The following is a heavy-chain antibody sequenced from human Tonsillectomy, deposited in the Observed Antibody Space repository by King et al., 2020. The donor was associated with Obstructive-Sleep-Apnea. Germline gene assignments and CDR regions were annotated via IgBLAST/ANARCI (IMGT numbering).Heavy chain of an antibody. V-gene: IGHV3-23*04. CDR1: GFTFSTYA. J-gene: IGHJ4*02. CDR3: AKHPAVGSYYYFEY. CDR2: ISGSGATT. Sequence: VQLVESGGGLVQPGGSLRLSCAASGFTFSTYAMSWVRQAPGKGLEWVSSISGSGATTYYADSVKGRFTISRDNSKNTLYLQMNSLRAEDTAVYYCAKHPAVGSYYYFEYWGQGTLVTVSS. D-gene: IGHD3-10*01.